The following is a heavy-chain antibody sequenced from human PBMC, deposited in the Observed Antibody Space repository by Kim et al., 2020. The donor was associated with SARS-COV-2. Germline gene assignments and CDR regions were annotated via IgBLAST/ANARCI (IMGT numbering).Heavy chain of an antibody. D-gene: IGHD3-3*01. Sequence: KSEQMVPDRVTMARDTSIRTVYLELSRLRSDDTAIYYCAKDQEGLEYSFDLWGQGTLVTVSS. V-gene: IGHV1-2*02. CDR3: AKDQEGLEYSFDL. J-gene: IGHJ4*02.